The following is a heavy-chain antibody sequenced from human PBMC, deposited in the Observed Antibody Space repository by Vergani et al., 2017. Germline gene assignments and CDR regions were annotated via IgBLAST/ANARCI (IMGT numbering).Heavy chain of an antibody. D-gene: IGHD1-1*01. J-gene: IGHJ4*02. V-gene: IGHV5-51*01. CDR3: ARHTTYTDS. Sequence: EVELVQSGPEMRKPGESLKISCKGSEYSFGNYWMGWVRQTPGKGLEWMGIIYPADSDTRYSPSFQGQVTISADKSISTAFLQWDSLKASDTALYYCARHTTYTDSWGQGTLVTVSS. CDR2: IYPADSDT. CDR1: EYSFGNYW.